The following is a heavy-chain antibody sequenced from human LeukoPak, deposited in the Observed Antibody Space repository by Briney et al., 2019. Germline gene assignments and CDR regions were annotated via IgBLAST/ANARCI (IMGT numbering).Heavy chain of an antibody. D-gene: IGHD2-2*01. V-gene: IGHV3-21*01. Sequence: GGSLRLSCVASGFTFSSYSMNWVRQAPGKGLEWVSSISSSSSYIYYADSVKGRFTISRDNAKNSLYLQMNSLRAEDTAVYYCARGPGQLLVGYYYYYMDVWGKGTTVTVSS. J-gene: IGHJ6*03. CDR3: ARGPGQLLVGYYYYYMDV. CDR2: ISSSSSYI. CDR1: GFTFSSYS.